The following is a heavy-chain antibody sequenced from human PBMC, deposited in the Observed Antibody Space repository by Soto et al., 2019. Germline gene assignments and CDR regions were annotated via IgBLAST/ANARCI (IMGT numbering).Heavy chain of an antibody. CDR3: ASTGLLTYFDY. J-gene: IGHJ4*02. Sequence: PGGSLRLSCAASGFTVSSNYMSWVRQAPGKGLEWVSVIYSGGSTYYADSVKGRFTISRDNSKNTLYLQMNSLRAEDTAVYYCASTGLLTYFDYWGQGTLVTVYS. CDR2: IYSGGST. CDR1: GFTVSSNY. V-gene: IGHV3-53*01. D-gene: IGHD3-16*01.